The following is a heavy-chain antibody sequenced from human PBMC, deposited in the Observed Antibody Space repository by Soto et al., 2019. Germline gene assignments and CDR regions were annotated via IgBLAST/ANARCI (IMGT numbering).Heavy chain of an antibody. D-gene: IGHD3-16*01. CDR2: IGGGGGST. J-gene: IGHJ4*02. Sequence: GVSLRLSCTVSGFTFSSFAMSWVRQAPGKGLEWVSFIGGGGGSTYYADSVKGRFAISRDNSDNTLYLQMNSLRAEDTAVYYCARTGGAAAPDYWGQGTLVTVSS. V-gene: IGHV3-23*01. CDR1: GFTFSSFA. CDR3: ARTGGAAAPDY.